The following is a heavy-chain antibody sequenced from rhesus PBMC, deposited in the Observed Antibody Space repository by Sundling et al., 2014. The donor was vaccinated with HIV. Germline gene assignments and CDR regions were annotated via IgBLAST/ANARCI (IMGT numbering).Heavy chain of an antibody. CDR3: ARDGNVDTATVMSYYYSGSNTYYSLDS. CDR2: FSGSGGTA. V-gene: IGHV4-173*01. CDR1: GGSISSFY. D-gene: IGHD5-12*01. J-gene: IGHJ6*01. Sequence: QVQLQESGPGLVKPSETLSLTCAVSGGSISSFYWSWIRQPPGKGLEWIGRFSGSGGTADYNPSLKSRVTISTDTSKNQFSLKLNSVTAADTAVYYCARDGNVDTATVMSYYYSGSNTYYSLDSWGQGSSSPSPQ.